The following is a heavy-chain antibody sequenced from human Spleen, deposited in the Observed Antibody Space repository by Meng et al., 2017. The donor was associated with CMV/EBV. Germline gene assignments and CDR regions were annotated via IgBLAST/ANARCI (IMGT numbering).Heavy chain of an antibody. CDR2: IIPIFGTA. V-gene: IGHV1-69*05. CDR3: ARESYSSSSVYYYYYGMDV. CDR1: GGTFSSYA. D-gene: IGHD6-6*01. Sequence: VKVSCKASGGTFSSYAISWVRQAPGQGLEWMGGIIPIFGTANYAQKFQGRVTITTDESTSTAYMELSSLRSEDTAVYYCARESYSSSSVYYYYYGMDVWGQGTTVTVSS. J-gene: IGHJ6*02.